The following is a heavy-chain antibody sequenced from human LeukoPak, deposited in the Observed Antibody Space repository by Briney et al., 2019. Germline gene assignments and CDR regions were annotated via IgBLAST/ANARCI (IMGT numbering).Heavy chain of an antibody. CDR2: ISWNSGSI. CDR1: GFTFDDYA. Sequence: PGRSLRLSCAASGFTFDDYAMHWVRQAPGKGLEWVSGISWNSGSIDYADSVKGRFTISRDNAKNSLYLQMNSLRAEDTALYYCAKDNGVTIFGDTDHNWFDPWGQGTLFTVSS. D-gene: IGHD3-3*01. CDR3: AKDNGVTIFGDTDHNWFDP. J-gene: IGHJ5*02. V-gene: IGHV3-9*01.